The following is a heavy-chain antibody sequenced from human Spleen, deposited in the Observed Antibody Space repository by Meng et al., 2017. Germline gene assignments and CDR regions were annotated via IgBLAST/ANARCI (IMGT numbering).Heavy chain of an antibody. D-gene: IGHD3-10*01. Sequence: SETLSLTCTVSGGSISSGSWTWIRQPPGKRLEWIGYISHSGSPNYNPSLKSRVTMSVDTSTNQFSLKLTSVTAADTAVYYCARDGGIYSGSGNYFDYWGQGTLVTVSS. CDR2: ISHSGSP. J-gene: IGHJ4*02. V-gene: IGHV4-59*12. CDR3: ARDGGIYSGSGNYFDY. CDR1: GGSISSGS.